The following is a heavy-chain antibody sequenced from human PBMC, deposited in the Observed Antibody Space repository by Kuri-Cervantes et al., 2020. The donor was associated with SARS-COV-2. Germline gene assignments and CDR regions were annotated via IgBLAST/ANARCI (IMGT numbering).Heavy chain of an antibody. CDR1: GYTFTGYY. CDR2: INPNNGDT. CDR3: ARIRDGGLDY. V-gene: IGHV1-2*05. D-gene: IGHD4-23*01. Sequence: ASVKVSCKASGYTFTGYYIHWVRQAPGHGLEWMGRINPNNGDTSYAQKFQGRVTMTRDTTISTAYMELSRLKSDDTVVYYCARIRDGGLDYWGQGTLVTVSS. J-gene: IGHJ4*02.